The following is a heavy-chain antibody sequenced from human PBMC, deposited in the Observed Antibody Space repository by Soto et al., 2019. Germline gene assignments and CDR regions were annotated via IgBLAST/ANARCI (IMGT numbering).Heavy chain of an antibody. CDR2: IKTTSDGGTI. CDR1: GFTFSTAW. CDR3: IRDPYGST. J-gene: IGHJ5*02. V-gene: IGHV3-15*01. D-gene: IGHD3-10*01. Sequence: PGGSLRLSCAASGFTFSTAWMTWVRQAPGRGLEWVARIKTTSDGGTIHYAAPVKGKFTISRDDSKNTLFLQMKSLKIEDTALYYCIRDPYGSTWGQGTLVTVSS.